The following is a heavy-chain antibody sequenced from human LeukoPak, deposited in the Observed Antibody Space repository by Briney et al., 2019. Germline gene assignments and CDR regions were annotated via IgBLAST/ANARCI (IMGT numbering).Heavy chain of an antibody. J-gene: IGHJ4*02. Sequence: PGGSLRLSCAASGFTFSDYSMNWVRQAPGKGLEWVSYISSSSSTIYYADSVNGRFTISRDNAKNSLYLQMNSLRAEDTGVYYCARDVYRGSSWYAFDYWGQGTLVTVSS. CDR1: GFTFSDYS. V-gene: IGHV3-48*04. CDR3: ARDVYRGSSWYAFDY. CDR2: ISSSSSTI. D-gene: IGHD6-13*01.